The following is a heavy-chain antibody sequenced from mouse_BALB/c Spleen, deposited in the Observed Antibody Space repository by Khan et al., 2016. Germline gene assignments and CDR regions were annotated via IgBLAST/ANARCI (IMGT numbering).Heavy chain of an antibody. D-gene: IGHD1-2*01. V-gene: IGHV10S3*01. Sequence: EVQLVESGGGLVQPKGSLKLSCAASGFTFNTNVMNWVRQAPGKGLEWVARIRSISNNYATYYADSVKDRFTISRDDSQSILYLQMNNLETEDTAMYYCVGYPFAYWVQGTLVTVSA. CDR3: VGYPFAY. CDR1: GFTFNTNV. CDR2: IRSISNNYAT. J-gene: IGHJ3*01.